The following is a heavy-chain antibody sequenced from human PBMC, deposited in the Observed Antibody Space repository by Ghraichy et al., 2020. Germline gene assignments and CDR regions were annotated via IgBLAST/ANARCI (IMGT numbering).Heavy chain of an antibody. J-gene: IGHJ6*02. CDR3: ARGKDIVLMVYAMSQPPYYYYGMDV. CDR1: GGTFSSYA. CDR2: IIPIFGTA. D-gene: IGHD2-8*01. V-gene: IGHV1-69*13. Sequence: SVKVSCKASGGTFSSYAISWVRQAPGQGLEWMGGIIPIFGTANYAQKFQGRVTITADESTSTAYMELSSLRSEDTAVYYCARGKDIVLMVYAMSQPPYYYYGMDVWGQGTTVTVSS.